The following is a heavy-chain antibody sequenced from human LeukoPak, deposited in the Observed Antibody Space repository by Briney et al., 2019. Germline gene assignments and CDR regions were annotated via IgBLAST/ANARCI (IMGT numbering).Heavy chain of an antibody. V-gene: IGHV3-11*01. CDR2: ISCSGSTI. Sequence: TGGSLRLSCAASGFTFSDYYMSWIRQAPGKGLEWVSYISCSGSTIYYADSVKGRFTISRDNAKNSLYLQMNSLRAEDTAVYYCARDRDSSSLMGISLWGRGTLVTVSS. D-gene: IGHD6-13*01. J-gene: IGHJ4*02. CDR3: ARDRDSSSLMGISL. CDR1: GFTFSDYY.